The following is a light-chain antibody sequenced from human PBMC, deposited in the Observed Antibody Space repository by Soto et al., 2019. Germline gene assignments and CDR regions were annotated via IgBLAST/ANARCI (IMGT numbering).Light chain of an antibody. CDR3: QQRSNWPLT. CDR1: QSLSSQ. J-gene: IGKJ4*01. Sequence: EIVLTQYPATLSLSPGERATLSCRASQSLSSQLAWYQQEPGQAPRLLIHDASNRATGIPARFSGSGSATDFTLTISSLEPEDFAVYYCQQRSNWPLTFGGGTKVDIK. V-gene: IGKV3-11*01. CDR2: DAS.